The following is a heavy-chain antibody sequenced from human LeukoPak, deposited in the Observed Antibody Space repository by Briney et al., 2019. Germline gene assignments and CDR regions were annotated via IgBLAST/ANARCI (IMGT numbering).Heavy chain of an antibody. V-gene: IGHV3-15*01. CDR2: IKSKTDGGTT. Sequence: SGGSLRLSCVASGFTFSNAWMSWVRQAPGKGLEWVGRIKSKTDGGTTDYAAPVKGRFTISRDDSKNTLYLQMNSLKTEDTAVYYCTTDCGGDCYTYYYYYYYMDVWGKGTTVTVSS. D-gene: IGHD2-21*01. CDR3: TTDCGGDCYTYYYYYYYMDV. J-gene: IGHJ6*03. CDR1: GFTFSNAW.